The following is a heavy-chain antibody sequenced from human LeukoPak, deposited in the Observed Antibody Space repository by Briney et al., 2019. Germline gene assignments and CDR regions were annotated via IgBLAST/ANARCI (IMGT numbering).Heavy chain of an antibody. Sequence: ASVKVSCKASGYTFTRYDINWVRQATGQGLEWMGWMNPNSGNTGYAQKFQGRVTMTRNTSISTAYMELSSLRSEDTAVYYCARGRGSYDILTGYYTNFDYWGQGTLVTVSS. D-gene: IGHD3-9*01. V-gene: IGHV1-8*01. CDR1: GYTFTRYD. J-gene: IGHJ4*02. CDR3: ARGRGSYDILTGYYTNFDY. CDR2: MNPNSGNT.